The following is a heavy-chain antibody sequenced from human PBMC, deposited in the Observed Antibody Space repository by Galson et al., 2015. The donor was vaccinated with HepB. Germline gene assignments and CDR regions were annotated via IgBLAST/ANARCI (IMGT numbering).Heavy chain of an antibody. CDR1: GFTFRNAW. CDR3: ARERGSIFSQLFYFDY. V-gene: IGHV3-11*04. Sequence: SLRLSCAASGFTFRNAWMSWVRQAPGKGLEWLSYISSSSSTTIYYADAVKGRFTISRDNAKSSLYLQMNSLRAEDTAVYYCARERGSIFSQLFYFDYWGQGALVTVSS. CDR2: ISSSSSTTI. J-gene: IGHJ4*02. D-gene: IGHD3-9*01.